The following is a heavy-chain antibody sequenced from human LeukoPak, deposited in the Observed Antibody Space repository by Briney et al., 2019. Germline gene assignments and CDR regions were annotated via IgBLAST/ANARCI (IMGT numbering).Heavy chain of an antibody. CDR2: ISGSGDST. J-gene: IGHJ4*02. CDR1: GFTFSSYA. D-gene: IGHD3-22*01. Sequence: GGSLRLSCAASGFTFSSYAMSWVRQAPGKGLEWVSAISGSGDSTYFADSVKGRFTISRDNSKSTLYLQMNSLRVEDTAIYYCAKENQYDSSGYYYGPADYWGQGTLVTVSS. V-gene: IGHV3-23*01. CDR3: AKENQYDSSGYYYGPADY.